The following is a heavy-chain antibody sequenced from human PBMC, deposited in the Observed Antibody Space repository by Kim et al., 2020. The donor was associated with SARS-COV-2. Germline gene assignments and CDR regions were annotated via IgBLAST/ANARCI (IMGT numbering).Heavy chain of an antibody. CDR1: GYTFTNYG. V-gene: IGHV1-18*01. Sequence: ASVKVSCKASGYTFTNYGISWVRQAPGQGLEWMGWISTYNGNTNYSQKFQGRVTMTTDTSTTTAYMELRNLRSDDTALYYCARDRQGGYCGQGTLVTV. J-gene: IGHJ4*02. D-gene: IGHD3-16*01. CDR3: ARDRQGGY. CDR2: ISTYNGNT.